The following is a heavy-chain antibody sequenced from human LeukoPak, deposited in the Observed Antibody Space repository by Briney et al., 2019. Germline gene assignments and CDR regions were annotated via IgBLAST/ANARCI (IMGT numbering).Heavy chain of an antibody. J-gene: IGHJ4*02. CDR1: GYTFTSCW. CDR2: IYPGDSDT. Sequence: GESLKISCKASGYTFTSCWIGWVRQMPGKGLEWMGIIYPGDSDTRYSPSFQGQVTTSADKSISTAYLQWSSLRASDTAMYYCARLSTNYYDSSGYTYYFDYWGQGTLVTVSS. V-gene: IGHV5-51*01. CDR3: ARLSTNYYDSSGYTYYFDY. D-gene: IGHD3-22*01.